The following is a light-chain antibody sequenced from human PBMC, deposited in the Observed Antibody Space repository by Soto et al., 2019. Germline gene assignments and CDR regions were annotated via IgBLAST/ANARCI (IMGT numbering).Light chain of an antibody. V-gene: IGKV1-39*01. CDR2: ATS. CDR3: QRSLSTPT. J-gene: IGKJ5*01. Sequence: IQMTQSPSSLSASVGDKVTITCRASQTVSSYLNWYQQKPVAVPKLLIYATSNLQSGVPSRFSGRGFGTDFTLTISILEPEVCANYCCQRSLSTPTFGQGTRLEIK. CDR1: QTVSSY.